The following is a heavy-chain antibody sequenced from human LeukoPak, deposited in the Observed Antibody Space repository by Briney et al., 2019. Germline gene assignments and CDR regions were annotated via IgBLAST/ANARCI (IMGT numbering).Heavy chain of an antibody. CDR2: ISAYNGNT. J-gene: IGHJ5*02. CDR3: ARGGTGTSGPPWFDP. D-gene: IGHD1-7*01. V-gene: IGHV1-18*01. Sequence: ASVKVSCKASGYTFTSYGISWVRQAPGQGLEWMGWISAYNGNTNYAQKLQGRVTMTTDTSTSTAYMELRSLRSDDTAVYCCARGGTGTSGPPWFDPWGQGTLVTVSS. CDR1: GYTFTSYG.